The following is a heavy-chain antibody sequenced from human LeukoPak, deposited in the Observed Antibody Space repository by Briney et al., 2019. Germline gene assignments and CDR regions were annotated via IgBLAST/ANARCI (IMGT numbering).Heavy chain of an antibody. CDR2: LRSDTNSE. Sequence: GESLTLSCAASGFSVSLYGMHWVRQAPGKGLEWVAFLRSDTNSEHYPVSVKGRFAISRDTSKDTLNLQMRSLRVEDTALYYCARGLRQAGLAPLEFWGQGTQVIVSS. CDR3: ARGLRQAGLAPLEF. CDR1: GFSVSLYG. V-gene: IGHV3-30*02. J-gene: IGHJ4*02. D-gene: IGHD3-10*01.